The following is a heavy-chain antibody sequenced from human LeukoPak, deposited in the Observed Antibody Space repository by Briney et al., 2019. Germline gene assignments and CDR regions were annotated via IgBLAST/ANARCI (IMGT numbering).Heavy chain of an antibody. V-gene: IGHV1-2*06. Sequence: ASVKVSCKASGYTFTGYYMHWVRQAPGQGLEWMGRINPNSGGTNYAQKFQGRVTTTRDTSISSAYMELSRLRSDDTAVYYCARDLDSSSWTDYWGQGTLVTVSS. D-gene: IGHD6-13*01. CDR2: INPNSGGT. CDR3: ARDLDSSSWTDY. J-gene: IGHJ4*02. CDR1: GYTFTGYY.